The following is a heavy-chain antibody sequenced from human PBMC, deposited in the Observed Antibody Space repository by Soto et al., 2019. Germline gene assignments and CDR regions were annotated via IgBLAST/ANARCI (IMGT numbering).Heavy chain of an antibody. Sequence: SETLSLTCTVSGGSISSYYWSWIRQPPGKGLEWIGYIYYSRSTNYNPSLKSRVTISVDTSKNQFSLKLSSVTAADTAVYYCARSVWGSYRYYGWFDPWGQGTLVTVS. V-gene: IGHV4-59*01. D-gene: IGHD3-16*02. CDR1: GGSISSYY. CDR3: ARSVWGSYRYYGWFDP. CDR2: IYYSRST. J-gene: IGHJ5*02.